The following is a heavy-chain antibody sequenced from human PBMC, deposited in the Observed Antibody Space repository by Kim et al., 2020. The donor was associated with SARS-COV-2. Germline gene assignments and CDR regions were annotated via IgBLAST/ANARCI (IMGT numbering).Heavy chain of an antibody. D-gene: IGHD5-12*01. CDR3: TTAVYSGYDYSPDFDY. CDR1: GFTFSNAW. J-gene: IGHJ4*02. V-gene: IGHV3-15*01. CDR2: IKSKTDGGTT. Sequence: GGSLRLSCAASGFTFSNAWMSWVRQAPGKGLEWVGRIKSKTDGGTTDYAAHVKGRFTISRDDSKNTLYLQMNSLKTEDTAVYYCTTAVYSGYDYSPDFDYWGQGTLVTVSS.